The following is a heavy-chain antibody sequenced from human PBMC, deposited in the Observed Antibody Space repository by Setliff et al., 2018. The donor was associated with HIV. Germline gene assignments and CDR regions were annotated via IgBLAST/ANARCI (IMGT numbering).Heavy chain of an antibody. D-gene: IGHD2-2*01. CDR1: GGSINSGGYY. CDR3: ARAAWSSAVTDY. V-gene: IGHV4-61*02. J-gene: IGHJ4*02. Sequence: PSETLSLTCTVSGGSINSGGYYWVWIRQPALKGLEWIGRIYTSGLTNYNPSLKSRVTISVDTSKNQVSLKLSSVTAADTAVYYCARAAWSSAVTDYWGQGTLVTVSS. CDR2: IYTSGLT.